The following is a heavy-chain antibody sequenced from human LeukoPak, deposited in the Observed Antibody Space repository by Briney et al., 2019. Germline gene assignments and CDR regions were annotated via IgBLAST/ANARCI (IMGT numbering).Heavy chain of an antibody. CDR2: IYYSGST. CDR1: GGSISNYY. CDR3: ASGEVTFDY. V-gene: IGHV4-59*01. J-gene: IGHJ4*02. Sequence: ETLSLTCTVSGGSISNYYWSWIRQPPGKGLEWIGYIYYSGSTNYNPSLKSRVSISLDMSKNHFSLKLSSVIAADTAVYYCASGEVTFDYWGQGTLVTVSS. D-gene: IGHD3-10*01.